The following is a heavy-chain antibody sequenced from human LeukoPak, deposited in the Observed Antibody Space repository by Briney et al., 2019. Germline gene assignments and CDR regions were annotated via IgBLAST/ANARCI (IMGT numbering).Heavy chain of an antibody. Sequence: RGSLRLSCAASGFTFSSYGMHWVRQATGKGLEWVAVIWYDGSNKYYADSVKGRFTISRDNSKNTLYLQMNSLRAEDTAVYYCAKDPNEYSSSWYSPGYWGQGTMVTVSS. J-gene: IGHJ4*02. CDR2: IWYDGSNK. CDR1: GFTFSSYG. V-gene: IGHV3-33*06. D-gene: IGHD6-13*01. CDR3: AKDPNEYSSSWYSPGY.